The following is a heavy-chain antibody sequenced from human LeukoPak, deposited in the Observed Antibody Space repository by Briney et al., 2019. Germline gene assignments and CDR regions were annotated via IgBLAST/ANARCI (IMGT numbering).Heavy chain of an antibody. V-gene: IGHV4-4*07. D-gene: IGHD3-16*01. J-gene: IGHJ4*02. Sequence: SETLSLTCTVSSGSINSYYWGWVRQPAGRGLEWIGRIYTTGTTHYNPSLKSRLTMSIDTSKRQFSLNLRSVTAADTAIYYCARHGYTASHYFLDYWGKGTLVTVSS. CDR1: SGSINSYY. CDR3: ARHGYTASHYFLDY. CDR2: IYTTGTT.